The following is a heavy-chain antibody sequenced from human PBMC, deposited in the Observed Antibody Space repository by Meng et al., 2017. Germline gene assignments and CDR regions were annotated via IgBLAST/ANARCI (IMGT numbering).Heavy chain of an antibody. Sequence: EGRGVESGGGLVPPGGALRLAGAASGFSVRSYGMSWVRRAPGKGLEWVSGVSGSAGTTYYADSVKGRFTISRDNSENTLYLQMSSLRVEDTAVYFCAKDHSTGSPYYFEYWGQGTLVTVSS. CDR1: GFSVRSYG. CDR2: VSGSAGTT. D-gene: IGHD2/OR15-2a*01. V-gene: IGHV3-23*04. J-gene: IGHJ4*02. CDR3: AKDHSTGSPYYFEY.